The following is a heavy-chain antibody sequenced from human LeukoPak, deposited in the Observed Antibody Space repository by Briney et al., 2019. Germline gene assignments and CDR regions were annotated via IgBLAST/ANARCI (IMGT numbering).Heavy chain of an antibody. CDR1: GFTFSSYS. Sequence: GGSLRLSCAASGFTFSSYSMNWVRQAPGKGREWVSSISNSSSYIYYADSVKGRFTISRDNAKNSLYLQMNSLRAEDTAVYYCARDPDYYDSSGSFDYWGQGTLVTVSS. J-gene: IGHJ4*02. CDR3: ARDPDYYDSSGSFDY. CDR2: ISNSSSYI. V-gene: IGHV3-21*01. D-gene: IGHD3-22*01.